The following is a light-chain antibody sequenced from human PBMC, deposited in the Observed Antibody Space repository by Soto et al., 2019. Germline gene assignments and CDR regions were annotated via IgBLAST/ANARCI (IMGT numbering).Light chain of an antibody. Sequence: DLQLAQSPSSQSASVADRVTIACRPSQSISSFLNWYQHKPGKAPKLLIYATSTLQSGVPSRFSGSGSGTDFTLTVSSLQPEDFATYYCQLSLGTFGQGTKVDIK. CDR3: QLSLGT. J-gene: IGKJ1*01. CDR1: QSISSF. V-gene: IGKV1-39*01. CDR2: ATS.